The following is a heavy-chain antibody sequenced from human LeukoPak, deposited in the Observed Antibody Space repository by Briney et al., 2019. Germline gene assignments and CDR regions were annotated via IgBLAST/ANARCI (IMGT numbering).Heavy chain of an antibody. V-gene: IGHV3-7*03. CDR1: GFTFSSYW. J-gene: IGHJ4*02. D-gene: IGHD3-10*01. CDR3: AREIPLGNYYGSGSYYPYFDY. CDR2: IKQDGSEK. Sequence: GGSLRLSRAASGFTFSSYWMSWVRQAPGKGLEWVANIKQDGSEKYYVDSVKGRFTISRDNAKNSLYLQMNSLRAEDTAVYYCAREIPLGNYYGSGSYYPYFDYWGQGTLVTVSS.